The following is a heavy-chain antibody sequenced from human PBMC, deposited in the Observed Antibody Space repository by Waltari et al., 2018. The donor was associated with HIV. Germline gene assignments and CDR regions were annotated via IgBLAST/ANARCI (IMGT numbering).Heavy chain of an antibody. J-gene: IGHJ4*02. D-gene: IGHD1-26*01. CDR3: ARGGWELRDFDY. CDR1: GFTFVDCG. V-gene: IGHV3-20*04. Sequence: EVQLVESGGGVVRPGGALGLSCAASGFTFVDCGMSWVGQAPGKGLEWVSGINWNGGSTGYADSVKGRFTISRDNAKNSLYLQMNSLRAEDTALYYCARGGWELRDFDYWGQGTLVTVSS. CDR2: INWNGGST.